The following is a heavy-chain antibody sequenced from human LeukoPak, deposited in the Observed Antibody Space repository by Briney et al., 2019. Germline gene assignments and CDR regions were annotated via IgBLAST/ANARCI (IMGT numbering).Heavy chain of an antibody. J-gene: IGHJ4*02. D-gene: IGHD6-13*01. CDR3: AKDPRGYSSSCDY. V-gene: IGHV3-30*18. Sequence: GGSLRLSCAASGFTFSNYAMSWVRQAPGKGLEWVAVISYDGSNKYYAGSVKGRFTISRDNSKNTLYLQMNSLRAEDTAVYYCAKDPRGYSSSCDYWGQGTLVTVSS. CDR1: GFTFSNYA. CDR2: ISYDGSNK.